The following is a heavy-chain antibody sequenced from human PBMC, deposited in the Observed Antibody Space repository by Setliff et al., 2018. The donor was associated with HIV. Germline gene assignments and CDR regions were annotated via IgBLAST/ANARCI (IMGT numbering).Heavy chain of an antibody. CDR1: GYRFSKYA. V-gene: IGHV1-69*10. J-gene: IGHJ4*02. CDR3: ARDALGMATILMPGY. CDR2: IIPILGIA. Sequence: GASVKVSCKASGYRFSKYAINWVRQAPGQGLEWMGGIIPILGIANYAQKFQGRVAITADKSTSTAYMELSSLRSEDTAVYYCARDALGMATILMPGYWGQGTLVTVSS. D-gene: IGHD5-12*01.